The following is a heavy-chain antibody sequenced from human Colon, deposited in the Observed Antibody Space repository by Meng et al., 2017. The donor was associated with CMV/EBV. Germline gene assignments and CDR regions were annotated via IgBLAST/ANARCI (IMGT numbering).Heavy chain of an antibody. D-gene: IGHD2-21*02. CDR1: GFTFSNAW. CDR2: IKSKSDGGTT. J-gene: IGHJ4*02. CDR3: TTDCRGGYCYGVY. Sequence: AASGFTFSNAWMSWVRQATGKGLEWIGRIKSKSDGGTTDYAAPVKGRFTISRDDSKNTLYLQMNSLKTEDTAMYYCTTDCRGGYCYGVYWGQGTLVTV. V-gene: IGHV3-15*01.